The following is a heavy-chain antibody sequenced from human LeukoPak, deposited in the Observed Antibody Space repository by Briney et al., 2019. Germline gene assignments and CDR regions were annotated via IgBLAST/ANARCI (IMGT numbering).Heavy chain of an antibody. Sequence: SETLSLTCTVSGYSISSGDYWGWIRQPPGKGLEWIGSIYHSGRTYYNPSLKSRVTISVDTSKNQFSLKLSSVTAADTAVYYCARGNFRYSYGTGDFFDYWGQGTLVTVSS. J-gene: IGHJ4*02. V-gene: IGHV4-38-2*02. CDR2: IYHSGRT. CDR1: GYSISSGDY. CDR3: ARGNFRYSYGTGDFFDY. D-gene: IGHD5-18*01.